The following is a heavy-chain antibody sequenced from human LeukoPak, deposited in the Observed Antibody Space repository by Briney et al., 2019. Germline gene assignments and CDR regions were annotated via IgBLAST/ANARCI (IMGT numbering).Heavy chain of an antibody. CDR3: AKDLYPGQLDFPDAFDI. CDR1: GFTFSSYA. V-gene: IGHV3-23*01. Sequence: GGSLRLSCAASGFTFSSYAMSWVRQAPGKGLEWVSAISGSGGSTYYADSVKGRFTISRDNSKNTLYLQMNSLRAEDTAVYYCAKDLYPGQLDFPDAFDIWGQGTMVTVSS. CDR2: ISGSGGST. J-gene: IGHJ3*02. D-gene: IGHD1-1*01.